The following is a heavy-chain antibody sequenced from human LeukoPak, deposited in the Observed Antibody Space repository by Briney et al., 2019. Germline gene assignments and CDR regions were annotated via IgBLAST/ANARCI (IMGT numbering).Heavy chain of an antibody. Sequence: GGSLRLSCEASGFSFSNSGMHWVRQAPGKGLEWVAVIWYDGSNEYYAAAVKGRFTISRENSKNTVHLQMNSLRVEDTSVYFCAREISMFVNAFDLWGQGTLVTVTS. CDR2: IWYDGSNE. CDR1: GFSFSNSG. D-gene: IGHD3-10*02. J-gene: IGHJ3*01. V-gene: IGHV3-33*01. CDR3: AREISMFVNAFDL.